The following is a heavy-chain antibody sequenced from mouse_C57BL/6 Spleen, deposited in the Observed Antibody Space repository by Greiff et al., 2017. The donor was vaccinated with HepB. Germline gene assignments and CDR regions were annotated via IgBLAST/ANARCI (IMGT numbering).Heavy chain of an antibody. Sequence: QVQLKESGPGLVQPSQSLSITCTVSGFSLTSYGVHWVRQSPGKGLEWLGVIWSGGSTDYNAAFISRLSISKDNSKSQVFFKMNSLQADDTAIYYCARRDSSGSWFAYWGQGTLVTVAA. D-gene: IGHD3-2*02. CDR1: GFSLTSYG. J-gene: IGHJ3*01. V-gene: IGHV2-2*01. CDR3: ARRDSSGSWFAY. CDR2: IWSGGST.